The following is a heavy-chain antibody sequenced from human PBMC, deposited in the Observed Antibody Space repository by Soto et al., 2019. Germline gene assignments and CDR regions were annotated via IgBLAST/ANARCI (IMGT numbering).Heavy chain of an antibody. D-gene: IGHD3-3*01. CDR1: GYTFTTYG. Sequence: ASVKVSCKTPGYTFTTYGISWVRQAPGQGLEWVGWISAYSGKTHYAQKFQGKVTMTTDTSTSTAYMELSSLRSEDTAVYYCARDTPYDFWSGCYRPPVNWFDPWGQGTLVTVSS. V-gene: IGHV1-18*01. CDR3: ARDTPYDFWSGCYRPPVNWFDP. J-gene: IGHJ5*02. CDR2: ISAYSGKT.